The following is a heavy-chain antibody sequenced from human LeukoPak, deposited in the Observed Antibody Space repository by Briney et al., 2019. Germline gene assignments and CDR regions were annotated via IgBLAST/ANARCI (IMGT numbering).Heavy chain of an antibody. CDR3: ARANDYGDSFDAFDI. CDR2: INPNSGGT. CDR1: GYTFTGYY. Sequence: ASVKVSCKASGYTFTGYYMHWVRQAPAQGLEWMGWINPNSGGTNYAQKFQGRVTMTRDTSISTAYMELSRLRSDDTAVYYCARANDYGDSFDAFDIWGQGTMVTVSS. D-gene: IGHD4-17*01. J-gene: IGHJ3*02. V-gene: IGHV1-2*02.